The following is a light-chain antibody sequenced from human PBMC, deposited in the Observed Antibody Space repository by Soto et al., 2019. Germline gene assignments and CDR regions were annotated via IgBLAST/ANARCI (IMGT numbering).Light chain of an antibody. V-gene: IGKV1-9*01. J-gene: IGKJ4*01. CDR3: QQVKRDLPLT. CDR2: AAS. CDR1: QDISSY. Sequence: SFGERVTIPCRASQDISSYVAWYQQKPGKAPKVLIYAASTVHSGVPSRFSGSGSGTEFTLTIDSLQPDDFATYYCQQVKRDLPLTFGGGTKVDIK.